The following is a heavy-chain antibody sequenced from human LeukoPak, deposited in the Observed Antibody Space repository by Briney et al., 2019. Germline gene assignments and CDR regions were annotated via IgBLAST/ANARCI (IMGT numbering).Heavy chain of an antibody. D-gene: IGHD3-9*01. V-gene: IGHV3-33*01. CDR1: GFTFSSYG. CDR3: SREYFDWSRNYYYGMDV. J-gene: IGHJ6*02. Sequence: GGSLRLSCAASGFTFSSYGMHLVRQAPGKGLEWMALIWYDGSNKYYADSVKGRFTISRDNSKNTLYLQMNSLRAEDTAVYYCSREYFDWSRNYYYGMDVWGQGTTVTVSS. CDR2: IWYDGSNK.